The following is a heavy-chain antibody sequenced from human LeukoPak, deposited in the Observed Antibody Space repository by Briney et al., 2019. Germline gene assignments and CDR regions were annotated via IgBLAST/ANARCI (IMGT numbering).Heavy chain of an antibody. CDR3: TAGNYGAFEF. D-gene: IGHD1-7*01. J-gene: IGHJ3*01. CDR2: IKSETSGGTT. V-gene: IGHV3-15*01. Sequence: GGSLRLSCAASGFTFSDYYMEWVRQAPGKGLEWVGRIKSETSGGTTEYAAPVKGRFIVSRDDSKNTLFLQMNSLKIEDTAVYYCTAGNYGAFEFWGQGTMVTVSS. CDR1: GFTFSDYY.